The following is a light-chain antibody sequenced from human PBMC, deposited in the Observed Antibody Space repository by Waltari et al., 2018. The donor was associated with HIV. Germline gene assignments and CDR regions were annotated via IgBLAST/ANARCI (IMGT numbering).Light chain of an antibody. J-gene: IGKJ3*01. V-gene: IGKV3D-11*02. CDR1: QSISSY. Sequence: EIVLTQSPATLSLSPGERATLSCRASQSISSYLGWYQQKPGQAPRLLIYDASNRASGIPARFSGSGSGTDFTLTISSLQPEDFALYYCQQRSNWHFGPGTKVDIK. CDR3: QQRSNWH. CDR2: DAS.